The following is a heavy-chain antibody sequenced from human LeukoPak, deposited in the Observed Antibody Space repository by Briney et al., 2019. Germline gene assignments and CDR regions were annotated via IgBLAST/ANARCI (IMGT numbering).Heavy chain of an antibody. Sequence: GGSLRLSCAASGFTFSSYWMSWVRQAPGKGLEWVANIKQDGSEKYYVDSVKGRFTISRDNAKNSLYLQMNSLRAEDTAVYYCARDPTTVDTAMVYWGQGTLVTVSS. V-gene: IGHV3-7*01. D-gene: IGHD5-18*01. CDR2: IKQDGSEK. CDR3: ARDPTTVDTAMVY. CDR1: GFTFSSYW. J-gene: IGHJ4*02.